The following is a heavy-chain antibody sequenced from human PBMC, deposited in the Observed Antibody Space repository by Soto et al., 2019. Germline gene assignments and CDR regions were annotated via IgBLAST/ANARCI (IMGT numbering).Heavy chain of an antibody. D-gene: IGHD2-15*01. CDR2: INPNGGST. J-gene: IGHJ6*03. V-gene: IGHV1-46*01. Sequence: GASVKVSCKASGYTLTNFYIHWVRQAPGQGLEWMGIINPNGGSTNYAHNFQGRVTITRDTSTSTVYMDLSSLRSEDTAVYYCARGRVRCSGGSCYGNYYYYYMDVWGKGTTVTVSS. CDR1: GYTLTNFY. CDR3: ARGRVRCSGGSCYGNYYYYYMDV.